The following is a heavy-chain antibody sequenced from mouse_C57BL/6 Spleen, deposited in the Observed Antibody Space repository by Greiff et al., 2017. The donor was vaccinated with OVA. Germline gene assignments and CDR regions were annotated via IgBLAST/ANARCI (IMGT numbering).Heavy chain of an antibody. Sequence: EVQLVQSGPGLVKPSQSLSLTCSATGYSITSGYFWNLIRQFPGNKLEWMGYISYDGSNNYNPSLKNRTSITRDTSKNPFFLKVNSVTTEDTATYYCESNYYGNYVDFEGWGTGTTVTVSS. V-gene: IGHV3-6*01. J-gene: IGHJ1*03. CDR2: ISYDGSN. CDR1: GYSITSGYF. CDR3: ESNYYGNYVDFEG. D-gene: IGHD2-1*01.